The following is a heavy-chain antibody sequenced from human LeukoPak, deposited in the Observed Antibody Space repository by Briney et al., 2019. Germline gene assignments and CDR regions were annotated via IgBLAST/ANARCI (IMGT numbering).Heavy chain of an antibody. CDR3: ARLRRPLGYCSGSDCYYSDY. CDR2: IYPGDSNI. CDR1: GYTFTSYF. Sequence: GESLKISCKGSGYTFTSYFIGWVRQMPGKGLEWMGIIYPGDSNIRYSPSFQGQVTISADRSISTAYLQWSSLEASDTAMYYCARLRRPLGYCSGSDCYYSDYWGQGTLVTVSS. J-gene: IGHJ4*02. V-gene: IGHV5-51*01. D-gene: IGHD2-15*01.